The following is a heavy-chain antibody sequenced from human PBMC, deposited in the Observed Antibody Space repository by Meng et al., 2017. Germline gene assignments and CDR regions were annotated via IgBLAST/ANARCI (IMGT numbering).Heavy chain of an antibody. V-gene: IGHV3-48*03. Sequence: GGSLRLSCAASGFTFSSYEMNWVRQAPGKGLEWVSYIGSSGSTIYYADSVKGRFTISRDNAKNSLYLQMNSLRAEDTAVYYCARENFGYYYKYYFDYWGQGTLVTVSS. CDR3: ARENFGYYYKYYFDY. CDR1: GFTFSSYE. D-gene: IGHD3-22*01. J-gene: IGHJ4*02. CDR2: IGSSGSTI.